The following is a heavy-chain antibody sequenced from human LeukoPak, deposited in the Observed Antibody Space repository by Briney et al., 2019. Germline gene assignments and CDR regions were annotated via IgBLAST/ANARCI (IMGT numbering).Heavy chain of an antibody. Sequence: ASVKVSCKASGYTFTGYDINWVRQATGQGLEWMGWMNPYTGDTGYAQKFQGGVTMTRNTSIDTAYMELSGLRSEDTAVYYCTRGSLSGSSRDYWGQGTLVTVSS. CDR2: MNPYTGDT. CDR1: GYTFTGYD. CDR3: TRGSLSGSSRDY. V-gene: IGHV1-8*01. D-gene: IGHD1-26*01. J-gene: IGHJ4*02.